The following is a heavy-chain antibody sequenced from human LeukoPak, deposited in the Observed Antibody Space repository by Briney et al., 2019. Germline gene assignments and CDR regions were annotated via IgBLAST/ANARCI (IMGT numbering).Heavy chain of an antibody. CDR2: ISGNGVTT. D-gene: IGHD3-9*01. Sequence: GGSLRLSCAASGFTFSTYAMNWVRQASGKGLEGVASISGNGVTTYYAGSVKGRFTISRDNSKNTLYLLMNSLRAEDTAVYYCAKFYDILTGYFDYWGQGTLVTVSS. V-gene: IGHV3-23*01. CDR1: GFTFSTYA. J-gene: IGHJ4*02. CDR3: AKFYDILTGYFDY.